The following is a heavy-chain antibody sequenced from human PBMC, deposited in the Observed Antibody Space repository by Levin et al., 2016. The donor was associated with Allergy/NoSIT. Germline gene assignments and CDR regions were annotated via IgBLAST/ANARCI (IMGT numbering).Heavy chain of an antibody. Sequence: SVKVSCKASGGTFSSYAISWVRQAPGQGLEWMGGIIPIFGTANYAQKFQGRVTITADESTSTAYMELSSLRSEDTAVYYCARDRGLQNLGHYYYGMDVWGQGTTVTVSS. J-gene: IGHJ6*02. V-gene: IGHV1-69*13. CDR1: GGTFSSYA. CDR2: IIPIFGTA. D-gene: IGHD4-11*01. CDR3: ARDRGLQNLGHYYYGMDV.